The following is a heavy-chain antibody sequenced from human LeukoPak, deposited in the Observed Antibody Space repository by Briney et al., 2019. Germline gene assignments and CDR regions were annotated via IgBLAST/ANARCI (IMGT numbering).Heavy chain of an antibody. D-gene: IGHD1-7*01. Sequence: GGSLRLSCAASGFTFSSYAMSWVRQAPGKGLEWVSAISGGGGSTYYADSVKGRSTISRDKSKNTLYLQMNSLRAEDPALYYCAKATELYSPAGYYFDYWGQGTLVTVSS. CDR3: AKATELYSPAGYYFDY. CDR2: ISGGGGST. J-gene: IGHJ4*02. CDR1: GFTFSSYA. V-gene: IGHV3-23*01.